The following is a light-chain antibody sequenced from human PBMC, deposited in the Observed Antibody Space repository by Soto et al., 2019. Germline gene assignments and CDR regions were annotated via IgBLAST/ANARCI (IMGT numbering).Light chain of an antibody. CDR2: GAS. CDR3: QQYYSSPRT. J-gene: IGKJ4*01. V-gene: IGKV3-15*01. CDR1: QSLSSN. Sequence: TLSGWASQSLSSNLAWYQQKPGTAPRLLIYGASTRATGIPARFSGSGSGTEFTLTISSLQSDHFAISSGQQYYSSPRTFGGGTKVDIK.